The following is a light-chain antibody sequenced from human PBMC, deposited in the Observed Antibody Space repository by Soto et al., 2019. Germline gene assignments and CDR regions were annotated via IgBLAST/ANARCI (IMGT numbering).Light chain of an antibody. CDR1: SSNIGAGYD. V-gene: IGLV1-40*01. CDR2: DNS. Sequence: QSVLTQPASVSGAPGQRVTISCTGGSSNIGAGYDVHWYRQLPGTAPELLIYDNSNRPSGVPARFAGSKSGTSASLAITGLQADDEADYYCQSYDTSLSGWVVFGGGTKLTVL. J-gene: IGLJ2*01. CDR3: QSYDTSLSGWVV.